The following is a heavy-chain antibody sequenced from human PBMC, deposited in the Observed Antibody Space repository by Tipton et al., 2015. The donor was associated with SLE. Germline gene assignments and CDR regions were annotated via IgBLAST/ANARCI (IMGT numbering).Heavy chain of an antibody. Sequence: TLSLTCSVSDDSIRDYYFSWIRQPPGKELEWIGYISYSGSANYNPSLKSRVTISLDKSKNQFSLKLTSVTAADTAVYYCARGGTVFGVVLNWFDPWGQGTLVTVSS. V-gene: IGHV4-59*01. D-gene: IGHD3-3*01. J-gene: IGHJ5*02. CDR2: ISYSGSA. CDR1: DDSIRDYY. CDR3: ARGGTVFGVVLNWFDP.